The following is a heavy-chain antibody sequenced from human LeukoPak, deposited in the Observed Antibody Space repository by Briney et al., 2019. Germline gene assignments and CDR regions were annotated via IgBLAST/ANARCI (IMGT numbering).Heavy chain of an antibody. J-gene: IGHJ4*02. CDR1: GFTFSSYW. CDR3: ARDGRSGVVVAAAFDY. CDR2: INSDGSST. V-gene: IGHV3-74*01. Sequence: GGSLRLSCAASGFTFSSYWMHWVRQAPGKGLVWVSRINSDGSSTSYADSVKGRFTTSRDNAKNTLYLQMNSLRAEDTAVYYCARDGRSGVVVAAAFDYWGQGTLVTVSS. D-gene: IGHD2-15*01.